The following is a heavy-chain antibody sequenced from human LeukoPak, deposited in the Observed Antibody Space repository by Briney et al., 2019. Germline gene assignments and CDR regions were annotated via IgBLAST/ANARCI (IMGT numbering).Heavy chain of an antibody. CDR1: GGTFSSYA. Sequence: ASVKVSCKASGGTFSSYAISWVRQAPGQGLEWMGRIIPILGIENYAQKFQGRVTITADKSTSTAYMELSSLRSEDTAVYYCARDPGGGGYHTLEYFQHWGQGTLVTVSS. J-gene: IGHJ1*01. CDR2: IIPILGIE. V-gene: IGHV1-69*04. CDR3: ARDPGGGGYHTLEYFQH. D-gene: IGHD3-3*01.